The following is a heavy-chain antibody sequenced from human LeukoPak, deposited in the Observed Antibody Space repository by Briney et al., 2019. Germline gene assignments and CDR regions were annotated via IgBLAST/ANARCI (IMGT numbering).Heavy chain of an antibody. CDR3: ATSQTTSGRYGNAFDT. Sequence: GGSLRLSCTSSKITFSSYWMSWVRQAPGKGLEWVANIKQDGSEKYYVDSLKGRFTISRDNAKNSLYLQMNSLRAEDTAVYYCATSQTTSGRYGNAFDTWGQGTMVTVSS. D-gene: IGHD6-19*01. J-gene: IGHJ3*02. V-gene: IGHV3-7*01. CDR1: KITFSSYW. CDR2: IKQDGSEK.